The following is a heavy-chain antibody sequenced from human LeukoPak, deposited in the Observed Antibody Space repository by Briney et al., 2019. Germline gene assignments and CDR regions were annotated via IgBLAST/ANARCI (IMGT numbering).Heavy chain of an antibody. CDR2: IYYSGST. J-gene: IGHJ4*02. Sequence: KPSETLSLTCAVYGGSFRGYYRSWIRQPPGKGLDWIGSIYYSGSTYYNPSLKSRVTISVDTSKNQFSLKLSSVTAADTAVYYCARRSVAGTDLINYWGQGTLVTVSS. V-gene: IGHV4-34*01. CDR3: ARRSVAGTDLINY. D-gene: IGHD6-19*01. CDR1: GGSFRGYY.